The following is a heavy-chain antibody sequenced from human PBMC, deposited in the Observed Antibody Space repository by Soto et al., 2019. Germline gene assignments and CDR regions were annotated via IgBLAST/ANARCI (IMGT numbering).Heavy chain of an antibody. CDR3: ARLVGVKYYYYYYGMDV. CDR1: GGSFSGYY. J-gene: IGHJ6*02. Sequence: PSETLSLTCAVYGGSFSGYYWSWIRLPPGKGLEWIGEINHSGSTNYNPSLKSRVTISVDTSKNQFSLKLSSVTAADTAVYYCARLVGVKYYYYYYGMDVWGQGTTVTVSS. CDR2: INHSGST. V-gene: IGHV4-34*01. D-gene: IGHD3-10*01.